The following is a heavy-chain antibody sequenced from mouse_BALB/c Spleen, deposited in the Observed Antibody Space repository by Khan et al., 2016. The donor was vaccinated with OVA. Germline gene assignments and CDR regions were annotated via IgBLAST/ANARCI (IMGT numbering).Heavy chain of an antibody. J-gene: IGHJ3*01. CDR2: IDPENGTT. Sequence: VQLQQSGAELVRPGALVNLSCKASGFNIKDYYIHWVKQRPEQGLEWIGWIDPENGTTIYDPKFQGKASITSDTYSNTAYPQLGGLTSEDRAVYYCARDGYAPWFAYWGQGTLVTVSA. V-gene: IGHV14-1*02. D-gene: IGHD2-2*01. CDR3: ARDGYAPWFAY. CDR1: GFNIKDYY.